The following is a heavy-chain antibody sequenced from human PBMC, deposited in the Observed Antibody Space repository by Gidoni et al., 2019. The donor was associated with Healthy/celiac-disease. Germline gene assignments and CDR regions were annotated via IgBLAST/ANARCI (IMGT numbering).Heavy chain of an antibody. CDR2: IYHSGST. Sequence: QVQLQESGPGLVKPSETLSLTCAVSVSSISSGYYWGWIRQPPGKGLEWIGSIYHSGSTYYNPSLKRRVTISVDTSKNQFSLKLSSVTAADTAVYYCARVCSTSCYARFDPWGQGTLVTVSS. D-gene: IGHD2-2*01. CDR3: ARVCSTSCYARFDP. J-gene: IGHJ5*02. V-gene: IGHV4-38-2*01. CDR1: VSSISSGYY.